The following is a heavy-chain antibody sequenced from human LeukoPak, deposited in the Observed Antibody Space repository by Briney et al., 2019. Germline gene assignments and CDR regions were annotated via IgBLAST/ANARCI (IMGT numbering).Heavy chain of an antibody. J-gene: IGHJ5*02. D-gene: IGHD4-17*01. CDR2: IYTSGST. CDR1: GGSISSGSYY. V-gene: IGHV4-61*02. CDR3: ARRGMTTVPNVWFDP. Sequence: PSETLSLTCTVSGGSISSGSYYWSWIRQPAGKGLEWIGRIYTSGSTNYNPSLKSRVTISVDTSKNQFSLKLSSVTAADTAVYYCARRGMTTVPNVWFDPWGQGTLVTVSS.